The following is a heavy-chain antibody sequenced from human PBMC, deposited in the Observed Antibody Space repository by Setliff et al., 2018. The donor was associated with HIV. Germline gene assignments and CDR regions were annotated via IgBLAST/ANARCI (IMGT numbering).Heavy chain of an antibody. CDR2: IYQSGSI. CDR1: GYSINSGFS. V-gene: IGHV4-38-2*01. D-gene: IGHD6-19*01. Sequence: SETLSLTCAASGYSINSGFSRAWIRQPPGQGPQWIGSIYQSGSIYYNPSLQSRVTISVDTSKNQFSLKLSSVTAADTAVYYCARGRTQWPNYNYFDPWGLGTLVTVSS. J-gene: IGHJ5*02. CDR3: ARGRTQWPNYNYFDP.